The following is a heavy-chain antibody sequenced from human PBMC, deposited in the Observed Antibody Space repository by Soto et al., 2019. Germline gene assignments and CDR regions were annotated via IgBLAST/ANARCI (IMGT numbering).Heavy chain of an antibody. CDR2: IKQDGSEK. CDR3: ARETSPYCSSTSCYNTDYYYGMDV. Sequence: WGSLRLSCAASGFTFSSYWIIFFRHSPFKWLEWVANIKQDGSEKYYVDSVKGRFTISRDNAKNSLYLQMNSLRAEDTAVYYCARETSPYCSSTSCYNTDYYYGMDVWGQGTTVTVSS. J-gene: IGHJ6*02. CDR1: GFTFSSYW. V-gene: IGHV3-7*03. D-gene: IGHD2-2*02.